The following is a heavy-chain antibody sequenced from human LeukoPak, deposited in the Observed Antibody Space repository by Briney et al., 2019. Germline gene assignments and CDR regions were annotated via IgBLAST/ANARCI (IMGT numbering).Heavy chain of an antibody. CDR3: ARSAAAGTFPDY. J-gene: IGHJ4*02. V-gene: IGHV3-48*03. D-gene: IGHD6-13*01. Sequence: GGSLRLSCAASGFTFSSFEMNWVRQAPGKGLEWVSYISSSGSTIYYADSVKGRFTISRDNAKNSLYLQMNSLRVEDTAVYYCARSAAAGTFPDYWGLGTLVTVSS. CDR2: ISSSGSTI. CDR1: GFTFSSFE.